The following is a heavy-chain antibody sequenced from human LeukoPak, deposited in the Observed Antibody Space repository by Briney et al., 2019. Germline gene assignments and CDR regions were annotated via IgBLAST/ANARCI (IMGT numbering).Heavy chain of an antibody. CDR2: IYYSGST. D-gene: IGHD3-10*01. J-gene: IGHJ4*02. V-gene: IGHV4-39*01. Sequence: PSETLSLTCTDSGGSISSSSYYWGWIRQPPGKGLEWIGSIYYSGSTYYNPSLKSRVTISVDTSKNQFSLKLSSVTAADTAVYYCARLTLGRGNYFDYWGQGTLVTVSS. CDR3: ARLTLGRGNYFDY. CDR1: GGSISSSSYY.